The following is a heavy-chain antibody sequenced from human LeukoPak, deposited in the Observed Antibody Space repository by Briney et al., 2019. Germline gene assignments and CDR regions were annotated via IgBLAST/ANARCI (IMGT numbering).Heavy chain of an antibody. Sequence: TGGSLRLSCAASGFSFSRNWMTWVRQAPGKGLEWVAWHFASNKYYAESVRGRFTMSRDNSKSTLYLQMDSLRVEDTAVYYCARDLCSTTSCFDYWGQGTLVSVSS. J-gene: IGHJ4*02. CDR3: ARDLCSTTSCFDY. D-gene: IGHD2-2*01. CDR1: GFSFSRNW. V-gene: IGHV3-33*08. CDR2: HFASNK.